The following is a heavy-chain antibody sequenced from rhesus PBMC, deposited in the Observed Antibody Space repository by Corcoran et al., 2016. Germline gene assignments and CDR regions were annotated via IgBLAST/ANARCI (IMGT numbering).Heavy chain of an antibody. J-gene: IGHJ4*01. CDR1: GYSISSNY. CDR3: GRARNYEDY. D-gene: IGHD1-26*01. CDR2: IHGSSGGT. V-gene: IGHV4-165*01. Sequence: QVQLQESGPGLVKPSETLSLTCAVSGYSISSNYWSWIRQPPGKGLEWIGYIHGSSGGTYYNPSLKSRVTISTDTSKNQFSLKLSSVTAADTAVYYCGRARNYEDYWGQGVLVTVSS.